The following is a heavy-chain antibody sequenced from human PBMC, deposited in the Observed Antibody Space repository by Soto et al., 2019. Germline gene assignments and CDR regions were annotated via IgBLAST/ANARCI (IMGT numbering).Heavy chain of an antibody. J-gene: IGHJ5*02. V-gene: IGHV4-59*01. D-gene: IGHD3-9*01. Sequence: SETLSLTCTVSGGSISSYYWSWIRQPPGKGLEWIGYIYYSGSTNYNPSLKSRVTISVDTSKNQFSLKLSSVTAADTAVYYCARDLFAYYDILTGYYVGPNWFDPWGQGTLVTVS. CDR1: GGSISSYY. CDR3: ARDLFAYYDILTGYYVGPNWFDP. CDR2: IYYSGST.